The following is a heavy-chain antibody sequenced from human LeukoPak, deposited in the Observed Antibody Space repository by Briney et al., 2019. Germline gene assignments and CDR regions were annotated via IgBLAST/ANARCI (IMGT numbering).Heavy chain of an antibody. CDR2: ISGSGGST. CDR1: GFTFSSYA. J-gene: IGHJ4*02. CDR3: AKDSSGRGFYGSGSIWAPRAATFNYFDY. V-gene: IGHV3-23*01. Sequence: GGSLRLSCAASGFTFSSYAMNWVRQAPGKGLEWVSAISGSGGSTYYADSVKGRFTISRDNSKNTLYLQMNSLRAEDTAVYYCAKDSSGRGFYGSGSIWAPRAATFNYFDYWGQGTLVTVSS. D-gene: IGHD3-10*01.